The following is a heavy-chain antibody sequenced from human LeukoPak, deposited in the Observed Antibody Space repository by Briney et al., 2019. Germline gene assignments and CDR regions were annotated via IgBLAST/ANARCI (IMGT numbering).Heavy chain of an antibody. J-gene: IGHJ4*02. Sequence: SETLSLTCTVSGGSISSYYWTWIRQFPGKGLEWIGYIYYSGSTNYNPSLKSRVTISVDTSKNQFSLKLSSVTAADTAVYYCARHRGPEWAAVFDYWGQGTLVTVSS. CDR3: ARHRGPEWAAVFDY. CDR1: GGSISSYY. V-gene: IGHV4-59*08. CDR2: IYYSGST. D-gene: IGHD3-10*01.